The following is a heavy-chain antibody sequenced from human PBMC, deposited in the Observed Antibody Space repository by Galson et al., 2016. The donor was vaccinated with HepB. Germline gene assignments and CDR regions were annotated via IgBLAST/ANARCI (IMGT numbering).Heavy chain of an antibody. V-gene: IGHV3-53*01. D-gene: IGHD6-13*01. CDR2: IYSGGKT. CDR1: GFTVSSHY. Sequence: SLRLSCAASGFTVSSHYMSWVRQAPGKGLEWVSVIYSGGKTYYTDSVKGRFTISRDNFKNTLYLQMNSLRAEDTAVYYCARDQEGIEAATNLGLGYYYYYYMDVWGKGTTVAVSS. J-gene: IGHJ6*03. CDR3: ARDQEGIEAATNLGLGYYYYYYMDV.